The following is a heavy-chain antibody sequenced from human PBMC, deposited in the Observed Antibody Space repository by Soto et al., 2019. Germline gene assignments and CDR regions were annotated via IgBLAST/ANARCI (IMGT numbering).Heavy chain of an antibody. Sequence: PSETLSLTCTVSGGSISSGGYYWSWIRQHPGKGLEWIGYIYYSGSTYYNPSLKSRVTISVDTSKNQFSLKLSSVTAADTAVYYCARASGARYSSSQIWFDPWGQGTLVTVS. CDR3: ARASGARYSSSQIWFDP. CDR2: IYYSGST. CDR1: GGSISSGGYY. V-gene: IGHV4-31*03. D-gene: IGHD6-13*01. J-gene: IGHJ5*02.